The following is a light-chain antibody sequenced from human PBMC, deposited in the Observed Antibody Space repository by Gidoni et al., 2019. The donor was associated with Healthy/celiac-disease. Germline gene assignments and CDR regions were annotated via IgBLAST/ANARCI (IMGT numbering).Light chain of an antibody. V-gene: IGLV2-14*01. CDR1: SSDVGGYNY. Sequence: QSALTQPASVSGSPGQSIPISCTGTSSDVGGYNYVSWYQQHPGKAPKLMIYDVSNRPSGVSNRFSGPKSGNTASLTISGLQAEDEADYYCSSYTSSSTQVFGGGTKLTVL. J-gene: IGLJ3*02. CDR3: SSYTSSSTQV. CDR2: DVS.